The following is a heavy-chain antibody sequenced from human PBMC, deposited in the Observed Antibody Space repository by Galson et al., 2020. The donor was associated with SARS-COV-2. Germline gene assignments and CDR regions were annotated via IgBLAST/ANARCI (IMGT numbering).Heavy chain of an antibody. J-gene: IGHJ6*02. CDR3: ARDSDCSSTSCYRGSYYYYGMDV. V-gene: IGHV1-2*02. CDR2: INPNSGGT. CDR1: GYTFTGYY. Sequence: ASVKVSCKASGYTFTGYYMHWVRQAPGQGLEWMGWINPNSGGTNYAQKFQGRVTMTRDTSISTAYMELSRLRSDDTAVYYCARDSDCSSTSCYRGSYYYYGMDVWGQGTTVTVSS. D-gene: IGHD2-2*01.